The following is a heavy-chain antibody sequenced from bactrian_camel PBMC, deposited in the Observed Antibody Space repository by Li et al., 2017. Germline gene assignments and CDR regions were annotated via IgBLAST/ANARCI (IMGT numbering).Heavy chain of an antibody. CDR2: IRNTISGST. CDR1: GDTYSSMC. Sequence: QVQLVESGGGSVQAGGSLRLSCAASGDTYSSMCMGWFRQAPGKEREGIAAIRNTISGSTFYADSVKGRFTISRDNAKKSIYLQMNNLKPEDTAVYYCAASLRWDGAWNNAPDWRFWARGPRSPSP. V-gene: IGHV3-3*01. J-gene: IGHJ4*01. D-gene: IGHD1*01.